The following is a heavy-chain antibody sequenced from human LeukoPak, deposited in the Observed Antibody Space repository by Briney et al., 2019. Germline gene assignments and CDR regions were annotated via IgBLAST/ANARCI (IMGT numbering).Heavy chain of an antibody. CDR3: ARVTAVYYGMDV. CDR1: GGSISSSNW. V-gene: IGHV4-4*02. D-gene: IGHD6-19*01. J-gene: IGHJ6*02. Sequence: SETLSLTCAVSGGSISSSNWWSWVRQPPGKGLEWIGEIYHSGSTNYNPSLKSRVTISVDTSKNQFSLKLSSVTAADTAVYYCARVTAVYYGMDVWGQGTTVTVSS. CDR2: IYHSGST.